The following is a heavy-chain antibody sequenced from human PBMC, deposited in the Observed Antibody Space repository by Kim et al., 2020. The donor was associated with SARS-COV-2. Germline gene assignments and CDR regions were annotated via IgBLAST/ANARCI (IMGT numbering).Heavy chain of an antibody. V-gene: IGHV1-3*01. CDR2: GNVNT. D-gene: IGHD3-16*01. J-gene: IGHJ4*02. CDR3: LGGFYFDY. Sequence: GNVNTLYPQKFRGRVTFTTDTSASTAYMELSFLRSEDSAVYYCLGGFYFDYWGQGTLVTVSS.